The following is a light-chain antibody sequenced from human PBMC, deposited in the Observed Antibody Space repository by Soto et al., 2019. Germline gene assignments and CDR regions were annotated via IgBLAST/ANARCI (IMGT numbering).Light chain of an antibody. CDR1: SSDVGSYNR. CDR3: LSFTNSDTYV. J-gene: IGLJ1*01. CDR2: DAI. Sequence: QSALTQPPSVYGSPGQSVVISCTGTSSDVGSYNRVSWYQQPPGTAPKLMIYDAISRPSGVPDRFSGSKSGNTASLTISGLQPEDEADYYCLSFTNSDTYVVGTGTKLTVL. V-gene: IGLV2-18*02.